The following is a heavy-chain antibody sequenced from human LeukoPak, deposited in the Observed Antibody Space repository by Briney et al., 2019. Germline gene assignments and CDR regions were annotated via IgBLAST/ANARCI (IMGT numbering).Heavy chain of an antibody. CDR1: GFTLSDYW. CDR2: ISPDGRNI. Sequence: GGSLRLSCAASGFTLSDYWMTWVRQTPGKGPVWVSHISPDGRNIAYADSVKGRSTISRDSAKNTLYLQMNSLRVGDTAVYYCVRDGGGTTPYDSWGQGTLVTVSS. J-gene: IGHJ4*02. CDR3: VRDGGGTTPYDS. D-gene: IGHD1-7*01. V-gene: IGHV3-74*01.